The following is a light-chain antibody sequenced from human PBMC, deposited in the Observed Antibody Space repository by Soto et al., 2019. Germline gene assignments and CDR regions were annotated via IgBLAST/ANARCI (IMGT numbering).Light chain of an antibody. J-gene: IGKJ1*01. CDR1: QSISSSY. CDR3: QQFGSSPWT. Sequence: EIVLTQSPGTLSLSPGERATLSCRASQSISSSYLAWYQQKPGQAPGLLISGASSRATGIPDRFSGSGSGTDFTLTISRLEPEDFAVYYCQQFGSSPWTFGQGTKVDIK. V-gene: IGKV3-20*01. CDR2: GAS.